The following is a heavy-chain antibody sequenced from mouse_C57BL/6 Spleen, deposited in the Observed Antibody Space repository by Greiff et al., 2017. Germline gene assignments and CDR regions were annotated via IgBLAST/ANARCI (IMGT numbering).Heavy chain of an antibody. Sequence: QVQLQQPGAELVKPGASVKMSCTASGYTFTSYWITWVKQRPGQGLEWIGDIYPGSGSTNYNEKFKSKATLTVDTSSSTPYMQLRSLTSEDSAVYYGARRVYNGGSYDLDYWGQGTTLTVSS. CDR3: ARRVYNGGSYDLDY. J-gene: IGHJ2*01. CDR1: GYTFTSYW. V-gene: IGHV1-55*01. CDR2: IYPGSGST. D-gene: IGHD1-1*01.